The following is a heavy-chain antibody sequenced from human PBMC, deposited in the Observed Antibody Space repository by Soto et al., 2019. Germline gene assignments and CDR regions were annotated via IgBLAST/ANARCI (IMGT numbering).Heavy chain of an antibody. CDR1: GFTFSSYS. Sequence: LRLSCAASGFTFSSYSMNWVRQAPGKGLEWIGYIYHSGSTYYNPSLKSRVTISVDRSKNQFSLKLSSVTAADTAVYYCARALITKVDYWGQGTLVTVSS. D-gene: IGHD3-10*01. CDR2: IYHSGST. CDR3: ARALITKVDY. J-gene: IGHJ4*02. V-gene: IGHV4-30-2*01.